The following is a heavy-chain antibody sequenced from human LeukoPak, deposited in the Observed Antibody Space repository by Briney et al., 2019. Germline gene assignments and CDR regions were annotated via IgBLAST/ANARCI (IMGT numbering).Heavy chain of an antibody. J-gene: IGHJ2*01. CDR1: GFTFSSYE. Sequence: PGGSLRLSCAASGFTFSSYEMNWVRQAPGKGLEWVSYISSSGSTIYYADSVKGRFTISRDNAKNSLYLQMNSLRAEGTAVYYCARQHYLSWYFDLWGRGTLVTVSS. CDR2: ISSSGSTI. D-gene: IGHD1-26*01. V-gene: IGHV3-48*03. CDR3: ARQHYLSWYFDL.